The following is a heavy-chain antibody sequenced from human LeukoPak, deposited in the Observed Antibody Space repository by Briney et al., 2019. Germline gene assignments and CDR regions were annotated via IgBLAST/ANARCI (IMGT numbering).Heavy chain of an antibody. Sequence: SQTLSLTCAISGDRVSGSSTAWSWIRQSPSKGLEWLGRTYFRSEWFYDYASSVRSRISIKPDTSKNQFSLQLNSVTPDDTAVYYCVRGSYASVWRWGQGTLVTVSP. CDR3: VRGSYASVWR. J-gene: IGHJ4*02. CDR1: GDRVSGSSTA. D-gene: IGHD6-19*01. CDR2: TYFRSEWFY. V-gene: IGHV6-1*01.